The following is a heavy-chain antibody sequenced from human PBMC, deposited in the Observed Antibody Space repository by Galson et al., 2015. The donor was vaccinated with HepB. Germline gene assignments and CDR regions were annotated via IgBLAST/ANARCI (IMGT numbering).Heavy chain of an antibody. CDR2: ISSSSSYT. CDR3: ARWGAGYYDSSGYSLYYFDY. CDR1: GFTFSDYY. V-gene: IGHV3-11*06. J-gene: IGHJ4*02. Sequence: SLRLSCAASGFTFSDYYMSWIRQAPGKGLEWVSYISSSSSYTNYADSVKGRFTISRDNAKNSLYLQMNSLRAEDTAVYYCARWGAGYYDSSGYSLYYFDYWGQGTLVTVSS. D-gene: IGHD3-22*01.